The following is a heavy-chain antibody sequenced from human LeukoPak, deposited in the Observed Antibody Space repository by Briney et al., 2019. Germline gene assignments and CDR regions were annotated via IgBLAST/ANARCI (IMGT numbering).Heavy chain of an antibody. D-gene: IGHD3-22*01. J-gene: IGHJ4*02. CDR3: ARVAGYYDSSGYPDY. Sequence: ASVKVSCKASGYTFTGYYMHWVRQAPGQGLEWMGWINPNSGGTNYAQKLQGRVTMTTDTSTSTAYMELRSLRSDDTAVYYCARVAGYYDSSGYPDYWGQGTLSPSPQ. CDR1: GYTFTGYY. V-gene: IGHV1-2*02. CDR2: INPNSGGT.